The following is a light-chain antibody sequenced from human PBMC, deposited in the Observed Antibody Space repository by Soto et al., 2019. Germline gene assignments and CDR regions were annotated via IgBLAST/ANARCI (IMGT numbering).Light chain of an antibody. CDR2: AAA. J-gene: IGKJ4*01. CDR3: QKYTNVPA. Sequence: DIQMTQSPSSLSASVGDRVTITCRASQGISNYLAWYQQIPGNVPKLLISAAATLQSGVPSRFSGSGSGTYFTLTISSLQHEDVATYYRQKYTNVPAFGGGTKVEIK. CDR1: QGISNY. V-gene: IGKV1-27*01.